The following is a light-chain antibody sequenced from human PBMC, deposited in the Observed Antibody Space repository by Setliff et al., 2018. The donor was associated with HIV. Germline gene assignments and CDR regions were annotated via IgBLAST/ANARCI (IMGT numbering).Light chain of an antibody. CDR3: SSYTTDSGV. V-gene: IGLV2-14*01. CDR2: EVS. Sequence: QSVLAQPASVSGSPGQSITISCTGTSSDVGGHNYVSWYQQHPGKAPKLMIYEVSNRPSGVSNRFSGSKSGNTASLTISGLQAEDEADYYCSSYTTDSGVFGTGTKVTV. CDR1: SSDVGGHNY. J-gene: IGLJ1*01.